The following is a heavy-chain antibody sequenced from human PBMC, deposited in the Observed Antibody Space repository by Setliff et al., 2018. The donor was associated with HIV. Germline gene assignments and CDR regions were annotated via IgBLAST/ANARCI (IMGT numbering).Heavy chain of an antibody. Sequence: GESLTISCQGSGYSFNTYWIGWVRQRPGKGLEWMGIVYPGDSETRYSPSFQGQVTISVDKSITTAYLQWSSLKASDTAIYYCVRHWYYEGGSCYSLLAKFYYGLDVWGLGTSVTVSS. J-gene: IGHJ6*02. CDR3: VRHWYYEGGSCYSLLAKFYYGLDV. CDR1: GYSFNTYW. CDR2: VYPGDSET. V-gene: IGHV5-51*01. D-gene: IGHD2-15*01.